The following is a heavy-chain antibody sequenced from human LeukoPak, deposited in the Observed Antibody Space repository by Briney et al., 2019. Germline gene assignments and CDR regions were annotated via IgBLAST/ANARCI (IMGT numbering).Heavy chain of an antibody. CDR3: ARSGYSYGYPFDY. CDR1: GYTFTGYY. Sequence: ASVKVSCKASGYTFTGYYMHWVRQAPGQGLEWMGWINPNSGGTNYAQKFQGRVTMTRDTSISTAYMELSRLRSDDTAVYYCARSGYSYGYPFDYWGQGTLVTVSS. D-gene: IGHD5-18*01. J-gene: IGHJ4*02. V-gene: IGHV1-2*02. CDR2: INPNSGGT.